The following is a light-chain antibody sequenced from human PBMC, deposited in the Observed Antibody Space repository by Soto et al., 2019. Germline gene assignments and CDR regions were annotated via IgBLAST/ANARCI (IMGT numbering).Light chain of an antibody. CDR3: QQYETFSGT. CDR2: DAS. V-gene: IGKV1-5*01. Sequence: DIQMTQSPSTLSASVGDTVTVTCRASQSVSGWLAWYQQKPGEAPKLLIYDASALQRGVPSRFSGSGSGTKYTHTIARLQPDDFATYDGQQYETFSGTFGPGTKVEI. CDR1: QSVSGW. J-gene: IGKJ1*01.